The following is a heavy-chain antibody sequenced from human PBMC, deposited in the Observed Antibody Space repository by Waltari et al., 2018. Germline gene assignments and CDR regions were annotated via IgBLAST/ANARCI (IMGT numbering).Heavy chain of an antibody. D-gene: IGHD5-12*01. CDR3: ATSRDGYNLIGDY. Sequence: EVQLVESGAGLVQPGGSVRLSCAASGFTFSDIWMHWVRQAPGKGLVWVSRINGDGSTTSYADSVKGRFAISRDNAKNTLYLQVDSLRAEDTAVYYCATSRDGYNLIGDYWGQGTLVTVSS. V-gene: IGHV3-74*01. J-gene: IGHJ4*02. CDR2: INGDGSTT. CDR1: GFTFSDIW.